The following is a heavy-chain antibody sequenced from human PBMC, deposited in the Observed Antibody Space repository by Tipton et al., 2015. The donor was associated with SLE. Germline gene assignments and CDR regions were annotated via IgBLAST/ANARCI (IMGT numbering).Heavy chain of an antibody. V-gene: IGHV4-4*08. Sequence: TLSLTCTVSGGSISGYYWSWIRQPPGKGLEWIAYIHSSGSTNYNPSLKSRVTISVDTSKNQFSLRLSSVTAADTAVYYCARDPWGYAFWSGSTLGYMDVWGKGTTVTVSS. CDR2: IHSSGST. CDR3: ARDPWGYAFWSGSTLGYMDV. CDR1: GGSISGYY. D-gene: IGHD3-3*01. J-gene: IGHJ6*03.